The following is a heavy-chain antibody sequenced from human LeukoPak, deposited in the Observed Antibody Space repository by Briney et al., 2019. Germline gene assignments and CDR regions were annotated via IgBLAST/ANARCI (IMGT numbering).Heavy chain of an antibody. V-gene: IGHV1-18*01. CDR2: IRTYNGDT. CDR3: AREQVGMGWFDP. Sequence: GASVKVSCRASGYIFTNYGITWLRQAPGQGPEWMGWIRTYNGDTKYAQNLQDRVTMTADTATGTAYMELRSLRSDDTAVYYCAREQVGMGWFDPWGQGTLVTVSS. D-gene: IGHD1-14*01. J-gene: IGHJ5*02. CDR1: GYIFTNYG.